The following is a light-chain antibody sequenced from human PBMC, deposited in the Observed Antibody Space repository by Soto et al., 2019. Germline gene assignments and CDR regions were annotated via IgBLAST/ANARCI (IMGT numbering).Light chain of an antibody. V-gene: IGKV3-15*01. J-gene: IGKJ1*01. CDR2: DIS. CDR1: QTVGTH. CDR3: QQRTYWPWA. Sequence: TQSPATLSASPGESAALSCRAIQTVGTHLAWYQQNPGLAPRHLIYDISTRAPGGPGRFRGSGSETEFTLTISSLQSEDFTTYYCQQRTYWPWAIGQGIKVDI.